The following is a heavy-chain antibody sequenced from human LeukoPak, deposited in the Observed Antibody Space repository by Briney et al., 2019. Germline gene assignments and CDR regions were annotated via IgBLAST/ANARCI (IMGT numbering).Heavy chain of an antibody. CDR1: GFTFSSYA. V-gene: IGHV3-23*01. CDR3: AKENAEYSSGWEDAFDI. D-gene: IGHD6-19*01. CDR2: ISGSGGST. J-gene: IGHJ3*02. Sequence: PGGSLRLSCAASGFTFSSYAMSWVRQAPGKGLEWVSAISGSGGSTYYADSVKGRFTISRDNSKNTLYLQMNSLRAEDTAVYYCAKENAEYSSGWEDAFDIWGQGTMVTVSS.